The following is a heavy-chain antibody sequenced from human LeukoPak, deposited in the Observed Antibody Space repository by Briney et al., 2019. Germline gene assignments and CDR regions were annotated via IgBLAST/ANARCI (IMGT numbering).Heavy chain of an antibody. CDR3: ARVGMTTVTY. J-gene: IGHJ4*02. Sequence: GGSLRLSCAASGLTFSDYAMTWVRQAPGKGLVWVSRINSDGSNTNYADSVKGRFTISRDNAKNTLYLQMNSLRAEDTALYYCARVGMTTVTYWGQGTLVTVSS. V-gene: IGHV3-74*01. D-gene: IGHD4-17*01. CDR2: INSDGSNT. CDR1: GLTFSDYA.